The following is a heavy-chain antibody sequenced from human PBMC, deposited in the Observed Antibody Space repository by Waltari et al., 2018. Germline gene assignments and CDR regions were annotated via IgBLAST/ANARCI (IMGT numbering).Heavy chain of an antibody. V-gene: IGHV1-2*04. D-gene: IGHD6-19*01. Sequence: QVQLVQSGAEVKKPGASVKVSCKASGYTFTGYYMHWVREAPGQGLEWMGWINPNSGGTNYAQKFQGWVTMTRDTSISTAYMELSRLRSDDTAVYYCARDLSGGWYYFDYWGQGTLVTVSS. CDR2: INPNSGGT. J-gene: IGHJ4*02. CDR3: ARDLSGGWYYFDY. CDR1: GYTFTGYY.